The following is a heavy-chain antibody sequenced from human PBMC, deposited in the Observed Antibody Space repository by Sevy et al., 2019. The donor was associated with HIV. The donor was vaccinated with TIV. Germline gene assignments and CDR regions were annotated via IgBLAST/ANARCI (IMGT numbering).Heavy chain of an antibody. Sequence: GGSLRLSCAGSGFTLSSYWMSWVRQAPGRGLEWVANIKQDGSEKYYADSVKGRFTISRDNSKNTLYLQMNSLRAEDTAVYYCARDQAREVYIAVAGTGYFDYWGQGTLVTVSS. CDR3: ARDQAREVYIAVAGTGYFDY. J-gene: IGHJ4*02. CDR1: GFTLSSYW. D-gene: IGHD6-19*01. CDR2: IKQDGSEK. V-gene: IGHV3-7*01.